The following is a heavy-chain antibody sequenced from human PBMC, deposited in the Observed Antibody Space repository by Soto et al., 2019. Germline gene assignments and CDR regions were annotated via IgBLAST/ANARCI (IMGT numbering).Heavy chain of an antibody. CDR3: ARGLAAADAY. D-gene: IGHD6-25*01. CDR1: GASISSGGYY. Sequence: SETLSLTCSVSGASISSGGYYWSWIRQHPGKGLEWIGYIYSSGTTYYSPSLKSRVTISIDTSKNQFSLKVSSVTAADTAVYYCARGLAAADAYCGQGSLVTVSS. CDR2: IYSSGTT. V-gene: IGHV4-31*02. J-gene: IGHJ4*02.